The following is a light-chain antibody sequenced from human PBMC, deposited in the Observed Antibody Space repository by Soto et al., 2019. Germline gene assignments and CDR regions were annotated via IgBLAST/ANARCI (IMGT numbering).Light chain of an antibody. CDR2: GAS. J-gene: IGKJ3*01. V-gene: IGKV3-20*01. CDR3: HQYGRSPLT. Sequence: EIVLTQSPGTLSLSPGERATLTCSASQSVTSNFLAWYHQKPGQAPRLLMYGASSRATGLPDRFSGSGSGTDFTLTISSLEPEDFAVYYCHQYGRSPLTFGPGTKVDIQ. CDR1: QSVTSNF.